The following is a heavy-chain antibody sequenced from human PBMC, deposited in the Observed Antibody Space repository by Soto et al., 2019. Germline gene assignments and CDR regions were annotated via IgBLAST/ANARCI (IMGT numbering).Heavy chain of an antibody. V-gene: IGHV3-23*01. J-gene: IGHJ5*02. CDR3: AKNQGVELVPLATVDWFDP. Sequence: GGSLRLSCAASGFIFENFGMSWVRQAPGKGLEWISSISGSGFKKYYADSVKGRFTISRDNSKSTVYLELNNLSAEDTAVYHCAKNQGVELVPLATVDWFDPWGQGSVVT. CDR1: GFIFENFG. CDR2: ISGSGFKK. D-gene: IGHD1-26*01.